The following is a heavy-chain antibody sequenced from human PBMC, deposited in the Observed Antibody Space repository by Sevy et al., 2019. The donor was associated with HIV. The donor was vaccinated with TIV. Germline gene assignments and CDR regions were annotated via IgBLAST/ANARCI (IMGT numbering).Heavy chain of an antibody. CDR3: ARDSTVVVPAANSNYYYGMDV. V-gene: IGHV3-11*01. Sequence: GGSLRLSCAASGFTFSDYYMSWIRQAPGKGLEWVSYISSSGSTIYYADSVKGRFTISRDNAKNSLYLQMNSLRAEDMAVYYCARDSTVVVPAANSNYYYGMDVWGQGTTVTVSS. D-gene: IGHD2-2*01. CDR1: GFTFSDYY. J-gene: IGHJ6*02. CDR2: ISSSGSTI.